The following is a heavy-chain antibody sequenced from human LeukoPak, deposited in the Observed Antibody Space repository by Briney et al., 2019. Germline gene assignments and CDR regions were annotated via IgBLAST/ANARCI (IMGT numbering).Heavy chain of an antibody. V-gene: IGHV3-7*01. CDR2: IDQGGSTK. Sequence: PGGSLRLSCAASGFTFNTYWMIWVRQAPGKGLEWVANIDQGGSTKYYVDSLKGRFTISRDNAKNSLYLQMSSLRAEDTAVYYCAGPPQAGPFDYWGQGTLVTVSS. CDR3: AGPPQAGPFDY. D-gene: IGHD6-19*01. J-gene: IGHJ4*02. CDR1: GFTFNTYW.